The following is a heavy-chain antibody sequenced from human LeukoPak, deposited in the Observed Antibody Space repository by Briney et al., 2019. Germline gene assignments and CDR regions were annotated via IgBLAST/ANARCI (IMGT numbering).Heavy chain of an antibody. J-gene: IGHJ5*02. CDR2: IIPIFGTA. D-gene: IGHD2-2*02. Sequence: SVKVSCKASGGTFSSYAISWVRQAPGQGLEWMGRIIPIFGTANYAQKFQGRVTITADESTSTAYMELSSLRSEDTAVYYCARGYCSSTSCYRLSWFDPWGQGTLVTVSS. CDR1: GGTFSSYA. CDR3: ARGYCSSTSCYRLSWFDP. V-gene: IGHV1-69*13.